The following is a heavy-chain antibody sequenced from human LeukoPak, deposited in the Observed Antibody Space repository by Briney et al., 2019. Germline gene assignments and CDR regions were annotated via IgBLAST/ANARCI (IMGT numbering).Heavy chain of an antibody. Sequence: GGSLRLSCAASGFTFDDYGMTWVRQAPGKGLEGVSGINWNGGTTGYADSVRGRFTMSRDNAKNSLFLQMNSPRAEDTALYYCARAHYYGSGSCDYWGQGTLVTVSS. J-gene: IGHJ4*02. CDR3: ARAHYYGSGSCDY. CDR1: GFTFDDYG. V-gene: IGHV3-20*04. D-gene: IGHD3-10*01. CDR2: INWNGGTT.